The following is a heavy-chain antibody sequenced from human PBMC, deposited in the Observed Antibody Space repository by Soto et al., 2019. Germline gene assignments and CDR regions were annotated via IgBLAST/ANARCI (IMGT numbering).Heavy chain of an antibody. J-gene: IGHJ5*02. CDR1: GGSISSGGYY. CDR3: ARVPIAVAGTPVCWFDP. Sequence: QVQLQESGPGLVKRSQTLSLTCTVSGGSISSGGYYWSWIRQHPGKGLEWIGYIYYSGSTYYNPSLKSRVTISVDTSKNQFSLKLSSVTAADTAVYYCARVPIAVAGTPVCWFDPWGQGTLVTVSS. CDR2: IYYSGST. D-gene: IGHD6-19*01. V-gene: IGHV4-31*03.